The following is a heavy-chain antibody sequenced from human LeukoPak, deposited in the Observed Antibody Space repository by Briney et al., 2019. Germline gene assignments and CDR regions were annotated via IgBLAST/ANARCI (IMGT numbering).Heavy chain of an antibody. CDR3: ARETYGMDV. Sequence: GGSLRLSCAASGFTFSSYAVHWVRQAPGKGLEWVAVISCDGSNKYYADSVKGRFTISRDNSKNTLYLQMNSLRAEDTAVYYCARETYGMDVWGQGTTVTVSS. J-gene: IGHJ6*02. CDR2: ISCDGSNK. CDR1: GFTFSSYA. V-gene: IGHV3-30-3*01.